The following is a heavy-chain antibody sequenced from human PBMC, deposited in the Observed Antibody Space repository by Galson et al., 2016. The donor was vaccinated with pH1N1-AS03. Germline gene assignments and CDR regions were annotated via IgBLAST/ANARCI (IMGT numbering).Heavy chain of an antibody. V-gene: IGHV3-74*01. CDR2: LNTDVSST. Sequence: LRLSCAASGFNVSNYWMNWVRQAPGKGLVWVSLLNTDVSSTTYADSVKGRFTISRDNAKNTLYLQMNSLRAEDTAVYFCARVTDFYGSGGYSKLHAFDIGGQGTMVSVSS. CDR3: ARVTDFYGSGGYSKLHAFDI. J-gene: IGHJ3*02. D-gene: IGHD3-22*01. CDR1: GFNVSNYW.